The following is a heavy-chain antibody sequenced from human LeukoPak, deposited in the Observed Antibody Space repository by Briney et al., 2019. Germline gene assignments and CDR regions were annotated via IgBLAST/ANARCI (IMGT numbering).Heavy chain of an antibody. Sequence: PGRSLRLSCAASGFTLSNYGMHWVRQAPGMGLEWVSSITSSGNYIYYADSVKGRFTISRDNAKNSLYLQMNSLRAEDTAVYYCARDGDGYNLDYWGQGILVTVSS. CDR2: ITSSGNYI. CDR1: GFTLSNYG. CDR3: ARDGDGYNLDY. V-gene: IGHV3-21*01. D-gene: IGHD5-24*01. J-gene: IGHJ4*02.